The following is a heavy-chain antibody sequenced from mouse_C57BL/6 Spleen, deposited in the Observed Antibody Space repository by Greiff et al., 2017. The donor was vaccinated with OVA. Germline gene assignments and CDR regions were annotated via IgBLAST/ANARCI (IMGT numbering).Heavy chain of an antibody. J-gene: IGHJ4*01. CDR3: SRRRGSYYAMDY. Sequence: EVMLVESGGGLVKPGGSLKLSCAASGFTFSDYGMHWVRQAPEKGLEWVAYISSGSSTIYYADTVKGRFSISRDNAKNTLFLQMTSLRSEDTAMYYCSRRRGSYYAMDYWGQGTSVTVSS. CDR1: GFTFSDYG. V-gene: IGHV5-17*01. D-gene: IGHD1-1*01. CDR2: ISSGSSTI.